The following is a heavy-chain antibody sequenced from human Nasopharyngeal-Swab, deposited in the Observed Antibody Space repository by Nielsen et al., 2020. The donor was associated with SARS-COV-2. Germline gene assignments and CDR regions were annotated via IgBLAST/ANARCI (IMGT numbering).Heavy chain of an antibody. CDR1: GFTFRDYN. CDR2: IGRYGTDI. D-gene: IGHD3-3*01. J-gene: IGHJ6*02. V-gene: IGHV3-21*01. CDR3: ARGSVFGVANGMDV. Sequence: GGSLRLSCAASGFTFRDYNMNWVRQAPGKGLEWVSSIGRYGTDIFHADSVKGRFSVFRDAANKSIYLQMRSLRAKDTAVYYCARGSVFGVANGMDVWGQGTTVTVSS.